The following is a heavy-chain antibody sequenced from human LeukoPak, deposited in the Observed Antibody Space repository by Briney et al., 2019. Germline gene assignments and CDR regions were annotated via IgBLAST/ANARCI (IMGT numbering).Heavy chain of an antibody. CDR2: ISSSGSTI. Sequence: PGGSLRPSCAASGFTFSDYYMSWIRQAPGKGLEWVSYISSSGSTIYYADSVKGRFTISRDNAKNSLYLQMNSLRAEDTAVYYCARDYYDSSGYYYLDYWGQGTLVTVSS. CDR1: GFTFSDYY. J-gene: IGHJ4*02. V-gene: IGHV3-11*04. D-gene: IGHD3-22*01. CDR3: ARDYYDSSGYYYLDY.